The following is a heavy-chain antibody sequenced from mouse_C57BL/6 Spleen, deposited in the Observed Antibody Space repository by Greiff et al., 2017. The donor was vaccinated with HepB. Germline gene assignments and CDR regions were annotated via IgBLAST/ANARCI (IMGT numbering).Heavy chain of an antibody. CDR1: GYTFTSYW. Sequence: VKLQQSGAELAKPGASVKLSCKASGYTFTSYWMHWVKQRPGQGLEWIGYINPSSGYTKYNQKFKDKATLTADISSSTAYMQLSSLTYEDSAVYYCARRGGSSRYWYFDVWGTGTTVTVSS. CDR3: ARRGGSSRYWYFDV. V-gene: IGHV1-7*01. CDR2: INPSSGYT. D-gene: IGHD1-1*01. J-gene: IGHJ1*03.